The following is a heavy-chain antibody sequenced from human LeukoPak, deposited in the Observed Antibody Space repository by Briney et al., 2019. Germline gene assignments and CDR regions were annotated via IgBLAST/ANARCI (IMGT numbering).Heavy chain of an antibody. CDR3: ARGTYYYDSSGYYYIDY. CDR1: GFTFSDYY. D-gene: IGHD3-22*01. CDR2: ISNSGSTI. J-gene: IGHJ4*02. V-gene: IGHV3-11*01. Sequence: TGGSLRLSCAASGFTFSDYYMTWIRQAPGKGLEWISYISNSGSTIYYADSVKGRFTISRDNAKNSLYLQMNSLRAEDTAVYYCARGTYYYDSSGYYYIDYWGQGTLVTVSS.